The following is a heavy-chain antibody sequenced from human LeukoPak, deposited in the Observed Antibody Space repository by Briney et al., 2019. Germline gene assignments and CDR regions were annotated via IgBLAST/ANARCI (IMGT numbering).Heavy chain of an antibody. V-gene: IGHV4-61*01. J-gene: IGHJ4*02. CDR2: MFYRGST. Sequence: SETLSLTCTVSGASVSSGSYSWNWIRQPPGKGLEWIGYMFYRGSTNYNPSLKSRVTISVDSSKNQFSLNLSSVTAADTAVYYCAREGGPYRPLDYSGQGTLVTVSS. CDR1: GASVSSGSYS. CDR3: AREGGPYRPLDY.